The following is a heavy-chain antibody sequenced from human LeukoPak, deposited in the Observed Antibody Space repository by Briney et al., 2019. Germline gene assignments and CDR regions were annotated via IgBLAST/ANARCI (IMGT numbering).Heavy chain of an antibody. CDR2: INHSGST. V-gene: IGHV4-39*07. CDR1: GGSISSANYY. D-gene: IGHD6-19*01. Sequence: SETLSLTCTVSGGSISSANYYWSWIRQPPGKGLEWIGEINHSGSTNYNPSLKSRVTISVDTSKNQFSLKLSSVTAADTAVYYCARSPGIAVAGYFDYWGQGTLVTVSS. J-gene: IGHJ4*02. CDR3: ARSPGIAVAGYFDY.